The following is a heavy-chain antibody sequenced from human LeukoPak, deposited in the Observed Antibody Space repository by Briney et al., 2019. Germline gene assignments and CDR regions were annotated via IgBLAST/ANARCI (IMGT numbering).Heavy chain of an antibody. CDR3: ARPPSRGYSSSFEY. Sequence: GESLKISCKGSGFSFPTYWIAWVRQMPGKGLEWMGIIYPDESNIRYSPSFQGQVTISADKSISTAYLQWSSLKASDTAMYYCARPPSRGYSSSFEYWGQGTLVTVSS. CDR2: IYPDESNI. J-gene: IGHJ4*02. CDR1: GFSFPTYW. V-gene: IGHV5-51*01. D-gene: IGHD2-2*03.